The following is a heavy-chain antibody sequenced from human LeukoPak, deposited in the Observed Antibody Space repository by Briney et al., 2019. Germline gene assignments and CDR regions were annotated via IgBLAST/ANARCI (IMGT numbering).Heavy chain of an antibody. D-gene: IGHD1-1*01. V-gene: IGHV4-34*01. CDR2: INHSGST. CDR3: ARTVRNDYNPLLDF. J-gene: IGHJ4*02. CDR1: GGSFSGYY. Sequence: SETLPLTCAVYGGSFSGYYWSWIRQPPGKGLEWIWEINHSGSTNYNPSLKSRVTISVDTSKNQFSLKLSSVTAADTAVYYCARTVRNDYNPLLDFWGQGTLVTVSS.